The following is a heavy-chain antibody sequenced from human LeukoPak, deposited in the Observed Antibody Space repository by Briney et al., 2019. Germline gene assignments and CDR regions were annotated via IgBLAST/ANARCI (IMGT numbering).Heavy chain of an antibody. Sequence: SETLSLTCTVSGGSISSSSYYWGWIRQPPGKGLEWIGSIYYSGSTYYNPSLKSRVTISVDTSKNQFSLKLSSVTAADTAVYYCARLDYGDYYFDYWGQGTLATVSS. D-gene: IGHD4-17*01. CDR2: IYYSGST. J-gene: IGHJ4*02. V-gene: IGHV4-39*01. CDR1: GGSISSSSYY. CDR3: ARLDYGDYYFDY.